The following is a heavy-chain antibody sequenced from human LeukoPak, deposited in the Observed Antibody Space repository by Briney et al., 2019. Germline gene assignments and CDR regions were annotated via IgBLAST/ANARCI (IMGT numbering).Heavy chain of an antibody. Sequence: PSETLSLTCSVSSGSIGSSSYYWGWIRQPPGKGLEWIGSIYYSGSTYYNPSLKSRVTISVDTSKNQFSLKLSSVTAADTAVYYCARDADDGSGSYYPFDYWGQGTLVTVSS. V-gene: IGHV4-39*07. CDR2: IYYSGST. CDR3: ARDADDGSGSYYPFDY. J-gene: IGHJ4*02. D-gene: IGHD3-10*01. CDR1: SGSIGSSSYY.